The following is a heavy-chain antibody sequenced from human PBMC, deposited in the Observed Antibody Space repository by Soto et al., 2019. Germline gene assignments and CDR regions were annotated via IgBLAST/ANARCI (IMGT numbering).Heavy chain of an antibody. CDR1: GYTFTGYY. J-gene: IGHJ6*02. V-gene: IGHV1-2*04. CDR2: INPNSGGT. D-gene: IGHD2-2*01. CDR3: ARASSDCSGTSCSHYYYYGMDV. Sequence: ASVKVSCKASGYTFTGYYMHWVRQAPGQGLEWMGWINPNSGGTNYAQKFQGWVTMTRDTSISTAYMELSRLRSDDTAVYYCARASSDCSGTSCSHYYYYGMDVWGQGTTVPVYS.